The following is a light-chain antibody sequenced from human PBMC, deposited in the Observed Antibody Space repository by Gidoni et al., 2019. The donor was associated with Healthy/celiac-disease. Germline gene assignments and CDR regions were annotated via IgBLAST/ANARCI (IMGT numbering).Light chain of an antibody. Sequence: QSVLTQPPSVSAAPGQKVTISCSGSSSNIGNNYVSWYQQLPGTAPKLLSYDNNKRPSGIPDRLSGSKSGTSATLGITGLQTGDEADYYCGTWDSSLSAWVFGGGTKLTVL. CDR3: GTWDSSLSAWV. CDR2: DNN. CDR1: SSNIGNNY. J-gene: IGLJ3*02. V-gene: IGLV1-51*01.